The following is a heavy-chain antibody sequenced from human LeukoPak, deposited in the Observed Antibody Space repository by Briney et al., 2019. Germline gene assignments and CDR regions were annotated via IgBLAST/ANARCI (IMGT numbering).Heavy chain of an antibody. V-gene: IGHV1-8*01. CDR1: GYTLTSYD. CDR2: MNHKSGNT. Sequence: ASVKVSCKASGYTLTSYDINWVRQATGQGREWMGWMNHKSGNTGYEQKFQGRVTMTRNTAISTAYMELSSLRSEDTAVYYCARVIAAAPPDYWGQGTLVTVSS. J-gene: IGHJ4*02. CDR3: ARVIAAAPPDY. D-gene: IGHD6-13*01.